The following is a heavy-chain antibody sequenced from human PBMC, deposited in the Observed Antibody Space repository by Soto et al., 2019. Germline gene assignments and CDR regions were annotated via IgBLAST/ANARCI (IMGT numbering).Heavy chain of an antibody. CDR3: ARESLERLPIDY. CDR1: GGSISSGDYY. J-gene: IGHJ4*02. V-gene: IGHV4-30-4*01. D-gene: IGHD1-1*01. CDR2: IYYSGST. Sequence: SETLSLTCTVSGGSISSGDYYWSWIRQPPGKGLEWIGYIYYSGSTYYNPSLKSRVTISVDTSKNQFSLKLSSVTAADTAVYYCARESLERLPIDYWGQGTLVTVSS.